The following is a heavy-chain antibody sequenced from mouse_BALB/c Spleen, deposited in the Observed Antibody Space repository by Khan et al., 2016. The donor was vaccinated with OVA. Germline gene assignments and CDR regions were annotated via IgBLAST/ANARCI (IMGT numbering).Heavy chain of an antibody. V-gene: IGHV1-5*01. CDR2: IYPGISDT. Sequence: EVQLQQSGTVLARPGASVKMSCKASGYSFTSYWMHWVKQRPGLGLLWIGAIYPGISDTRYNQKFKGKAKLTAVTSASTAYLELSSLTTEDSAVYYCTRSYGSYYFDYWGQDTLLTVSS. CDR3: TRSYGSYYFDY. J-gene: IGHJ2*01. CDR1: GYSFTSYW. D-gene: IGHD2-2*01.